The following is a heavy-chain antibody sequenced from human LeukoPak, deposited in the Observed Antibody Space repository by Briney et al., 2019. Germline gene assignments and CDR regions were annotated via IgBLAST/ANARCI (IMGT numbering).Heavy chain of an antibody. CDR3: ARGWFDP. Sequence: SETLSLTCTVSGGSIGSGGYYWSWIRQPAGKGLEWIGLIYASGSTKYNPSLKSRVTISVDTSKNQFSLKLSSVTAADTAVYYCARGWFDPWGQGTLVTVSS. CDR1: GGSIGSGGYY. J-gene: IGHJ5*02. CDR2: IYASGST. V-gene: IGHV4-61*02.